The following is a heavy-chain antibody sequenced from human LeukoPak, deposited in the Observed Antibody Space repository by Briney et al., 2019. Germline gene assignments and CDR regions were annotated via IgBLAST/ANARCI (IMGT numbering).Heavy chain of an antibody. CDR1: GFTFSSYE. D-gene: IGHD3-10*01. CDR2: ISSSGSTI. V-gene: IGHV3-48*03. Sequence: GGSLGLSCAASGFTFSSYEMNWVRQAPGKGLEWVSYISSSGSTIYYADSVKGRFTISRDNAKNSLYLQMNSLRAEDTAVYYCASIDGDGSGSYDYWGQGTLVTVSS. CDR3: ASIDGDGSGSYDY. J-gene: IGHJ4*02.